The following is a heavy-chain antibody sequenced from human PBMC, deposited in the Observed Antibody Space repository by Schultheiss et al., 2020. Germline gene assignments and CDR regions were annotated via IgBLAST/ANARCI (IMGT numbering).Heavy chain of an antibody. V-gene: IGHV5-51*01. CDR1: GYSFTTYW. CDR3: ARDHMAAAGHWYFDL. Sequence: GESLKISCKGSGYSFTTYWIGWVRQMPGKGLEWMGIIYPGDSDSGYSPSFQGQVTISADKSISTAYLQWSSLKASDTAMYYCARDHMAAAGHWYFDLWGRGTLVTVSS. D-gene: IGHD6-13*01. J-gene: IGHJ2*01. CDR2: IYPGDSDS.